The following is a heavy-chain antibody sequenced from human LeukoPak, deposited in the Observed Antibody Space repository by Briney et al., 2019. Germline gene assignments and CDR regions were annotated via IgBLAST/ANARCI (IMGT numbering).Heavy chain of an antibody. V-gene: IGHV4-61*02. CDR1: GGSISSNSYY. CDR3: ASRLYYYYMDV. Sequence: SETLSLTCAVSGGSISSNSYYWSWIRQPAGKGLEWIGRIYTSGSTNYNPSLKSRVTISVDTSKNQFSLKLSSVTAADTAVYYCASRLYYYYMDVWGKGTTVTVSS. CDR2: IYTSGST. J-gene: IGHJ6*03.